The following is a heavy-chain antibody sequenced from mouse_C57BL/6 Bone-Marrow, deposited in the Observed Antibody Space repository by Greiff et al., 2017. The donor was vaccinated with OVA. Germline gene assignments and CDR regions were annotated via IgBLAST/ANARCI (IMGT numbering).Heavy chain of an antibody. D-gene: IGHD1-1*01. CDR2: ISNGGGST. Sequence: EVKLMESGGGLVQPGGSLKLSCAASGFTFSDYYMYWVRQTPEKRLEWVAYISNGGGSTYYPDTVKGRFTISRDNAKNTLYLQMSRLKSEDTAMYYCASHYYGSSPYAMDYWGQGTSVTVSS. V-gene: IGHV5-12*01. CDR1: GFTFSDYY. J-gene: IGHJ4*01. CDR3: ASHYYGSSPYAMDY.